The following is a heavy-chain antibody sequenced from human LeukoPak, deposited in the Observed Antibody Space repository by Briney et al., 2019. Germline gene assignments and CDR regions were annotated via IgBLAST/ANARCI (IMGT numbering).Heavy chain of an antibody. CDR1: GGSFSGYY. CDR3: ASRYYDILTVYYYWFDP. Sequence: SETLSLTCAVYGGSFSGYYWSWIRQPPGKGLEWIGEINHSGSTNYNPSLKSRVTMSVDTSKNQFSLKLSSVTAADTAVYYCASRYYDILTVYYYWFDPWGQGTLVTVSS. V-gene: IGHV4-34*01. D-gene: IGHD3-9*01. J-gene: IGHJ5*02. CDR2: INHSGST.